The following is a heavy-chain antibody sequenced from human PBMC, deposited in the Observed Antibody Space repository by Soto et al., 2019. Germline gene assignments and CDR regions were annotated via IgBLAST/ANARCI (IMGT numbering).Heavy chain of an antibody. CDR1: GFTFSSYG. Sequence: GGSLRLSCAASGFTFSSYGMHWVRQAPGKGLEWVAVISYDGSNKYYADSVKGRFTISRDNSKNTLYLQMNSLRAEDTAVYYCAKDMGYSSSLGYYYYGMDVWGQGTTVTVSS. CDR3: AKDMGYSSSLGYYYYGMDV. V-gene: IGHV3-30*18. J-gene: IGHJ6*02. CDR2: ISYDGSNK. D-gene: IGHD6-13*01.